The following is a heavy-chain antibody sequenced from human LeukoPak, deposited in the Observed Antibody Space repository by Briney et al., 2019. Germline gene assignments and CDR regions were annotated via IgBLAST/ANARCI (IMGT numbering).Heavy chain of an antibody. V-gene: IGHV4-4*07. CDR3: ARGRAVTTGDDY. CDR1: GGSINNY. J-gene: IGHJ4*02. Sequence: SETLSPTCTVSGGSINNYWSWIRQPAGKGLEWIGRIFSSGSTVYHPSLKSRVTMSVDTSRNSSSLKLTSVTAADTAVYYCARGRAVTTGDDYWGQGTLVTVSS. CDR2: IFSSGST. D-gene: IGHD4-17*01.